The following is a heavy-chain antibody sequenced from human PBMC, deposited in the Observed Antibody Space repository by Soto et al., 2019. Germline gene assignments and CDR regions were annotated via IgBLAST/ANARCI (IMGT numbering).Heavy chain of an antibody. CDR1: GVTVSNNY. V-gene: IGHV3-66*01. Sequence: EVQLVESGGGLVQPGGSLRLSCAASGVTVSNNYMSWVRQAPGKGLEWVSVIYSGGNTKYADSVKGRFSTSRDSSQNTLYLHMNSLRAADTAVYYCARNMPVTTLGYWGQGTLVTVSS. D-gene: IGHD4-17*01. CDR3: ARNMPVTTLGY. J-gene: IGHJ4*02. CDR2: IYSGGNT.